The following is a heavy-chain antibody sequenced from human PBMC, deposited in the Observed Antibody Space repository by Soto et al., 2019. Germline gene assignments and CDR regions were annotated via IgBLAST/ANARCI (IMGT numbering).Heavy chain of an antibody. V-gene: IGHV1-3*05. CDR2: INAGNGNT. J-gene: IGHJ5*02. CDR1: GYTFTSYA. Sequence: QVQLVQSGAEEKKPGASVKVSCKASGYTFTSYAMHWVRQAPGQRLEWMGWINAGNGNTKYSQKFQGRVTITRDTSASTAYMELSSLRSEDTAVYYCAREDYYDSSGYYFSNWFDPWGQGTLVTVSS. CDR3: AREDYYDSSGYYFSNWFDP. D-gene: IGHD3-22*01.